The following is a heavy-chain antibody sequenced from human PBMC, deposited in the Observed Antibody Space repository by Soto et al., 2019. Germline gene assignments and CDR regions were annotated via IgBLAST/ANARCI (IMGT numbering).Heavy chain of an antibody. D-gene: IGHD2-15*01. V-gene: IGHV3-23*01. CDR3: AKYGGTIPYYYYYMDV. J-gene: IGHJ6*03. CDR1: GFTFSSYA. CDR2: ISGSGGST. Sequence: GSLRLSCAASGFTFSSYAMSWVRQAPGKGLEWVSAISGSGGSTYYADSVKGRFTISRDNSKNTLYLQMNSLRAEDTAVYYCAKYGGTIPYYYYYMDVWGKGTTVTVSS.